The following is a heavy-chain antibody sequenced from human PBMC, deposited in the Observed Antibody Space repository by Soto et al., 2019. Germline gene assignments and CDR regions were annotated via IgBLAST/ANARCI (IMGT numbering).Heavy chain of an antibody. V-gene: IGHV3-30-3*01. CDR3: ARDSGAVAGTFGD. CDR2: ISYDGSNK. D-gene: IGHD6-19*01. CDR1: GFTFSSYA. J-gene: IGHJ4*02. Sequence: QVQLVESGGGVVQPGRSLRLSCAASGFTFSSYAMHWVRQAPGKGLEWVAVISYDGSNKYYADSVKGRFTISRDNSKNTLYLQMNSLRAEDTAVYYCARDSGAVAGTFGDWGQGTLVTVSS.